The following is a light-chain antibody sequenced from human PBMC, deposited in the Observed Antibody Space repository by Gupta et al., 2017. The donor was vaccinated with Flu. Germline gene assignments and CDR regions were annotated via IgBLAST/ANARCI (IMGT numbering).Light chain of an antibody. CDR2: SAS. CDR1: ESVESNK. Sequence: TLSLSPGERATISCRASESVESNKVSWYQQKPGQAPSPLMLSASSRAAGIPDRFSGSGSGTDFTLTISRLEPEDFAVYYCQQGSRSPNTFGQGTKVEIK. V-gene: IGKV3-20*01. J-gene: IGKJ2*01. CDR3: QQGSRSPNT.